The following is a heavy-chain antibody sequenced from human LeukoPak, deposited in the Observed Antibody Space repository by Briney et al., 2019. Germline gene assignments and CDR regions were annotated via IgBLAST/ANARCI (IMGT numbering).Heavy chain of an antibody. CDR2: IKSDGRT. CDR1: GFTLSSYW. D-gene: IGHD3-22*01. CDR3: ARAPSEIGGYYPEYFRH. J-gene: IGHJ1*01. Sequence: QPGGSLRVSCAASGFTLSSYWMHWVRQAPGKGLVWVSRIKSDGRTNYADSVKGRFTISRDNAKNTVSLQMNSLRAEDTGVYYCARAPSEIGGYYPEYFRHWGQGTLVIVSS. V-gene: IGHV3-74*01.